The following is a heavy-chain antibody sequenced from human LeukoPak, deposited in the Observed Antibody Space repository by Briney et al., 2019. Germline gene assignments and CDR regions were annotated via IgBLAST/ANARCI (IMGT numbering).Heavy chain of an antibody. J-gene: IGHJ3*01. CDR3: ARDIELST. CDR2: ISFSGDNT. V-gene: IGHV3-23*01. D-gene: IGHD5-12*01. CDR1: GFTFRNSA. Sequence: GGSLRLSCAASGFTFRNSAMSWVRQAPGKGLEWVSLISFSGDNTHYTDSVKGRFTISRDSSKDTLYLQMNSLRAEDTAIYYCARDIELSTWGLGTMVTVSS.